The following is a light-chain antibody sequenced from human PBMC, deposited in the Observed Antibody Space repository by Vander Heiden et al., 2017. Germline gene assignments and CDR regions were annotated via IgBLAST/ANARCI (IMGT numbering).Light chain of an antibody. V-gene: IGLV6-57*01. CDR3: QSYDSSNQV. CDR1: SGSIASNY. J-gene: IGLJ1*01. Sequence: NFMLTQPHSVSESPGKTVTISCTRSSGSIASNYVQWYQQRPGSSPTTVIYEDNQRPSGVPDRFSGSIDSSSNSASLTISGLKTEGEADYYCQSYDSSNQVFGTGTKVTVL. CDR2: EDN.